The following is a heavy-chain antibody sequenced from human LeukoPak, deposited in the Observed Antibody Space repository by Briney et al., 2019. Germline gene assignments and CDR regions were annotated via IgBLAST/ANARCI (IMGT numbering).Heavy chain of an antibody. CDR3: ARIVVGDFDY. J-gene: IGHJ4*02. CDR2: IYYSGST. CDR1: GGSISNNNYY. Sequence: SETLSLTCTVSGGSISNNNYYWGWIRQPPGKGLEWIGSIYYSGSTYYNPSLKSRVTISVDTSKNQFSLKLSSVTAADTAVYYCARIVVGDFDYWGQGTLVTVSS. D-gene: IGHD3-22*01. V-gene: IGHV4-39*07.